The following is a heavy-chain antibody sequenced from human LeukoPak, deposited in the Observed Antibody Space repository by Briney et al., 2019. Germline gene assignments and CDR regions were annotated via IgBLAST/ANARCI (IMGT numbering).Heavy chain of an antibody. CDR3: ASSDGPADYYDSSGYCDY. CDR1: GFTFSTYW. D-gene: IGHD3-22*01. J-gene: IGHJ4*02. V-gene: IGHV4-34*01. Sequence: GSLRLSCAASGFTFSTYWMSWVRQPPGKGLEWIGEINHSGSTNYNPSLKSRVTISVDTSKNQFSLKLSSVTAADTAVYYCASSDGPADYYDSSGYCDYWGQGTLVTVSS. CDR2: INHSGST.